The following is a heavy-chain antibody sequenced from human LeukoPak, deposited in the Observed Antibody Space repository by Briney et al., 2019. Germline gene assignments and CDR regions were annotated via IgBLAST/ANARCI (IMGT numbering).Heavy chain of an antibody. J-gene: IGHJ4*02. CDR2: ITSSSTSI. Sequence: PGGSLRLSCAASGFTFSTYSMNWVRQAPGKGLEWVSSITSSSTSIYYADSVKGRFTISRDNAKNSLYLQMSSLRAEDTAVYYCARNRLSRHYYFDYWGQGTLVTVSS. CDR3: ARNRLSRHYYFDY. V-gene: IGHV3-21*01. CDR1: GFTFSTYS.